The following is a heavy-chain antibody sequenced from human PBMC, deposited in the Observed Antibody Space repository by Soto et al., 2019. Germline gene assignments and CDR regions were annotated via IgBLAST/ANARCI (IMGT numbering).Heavy chain of an antibody. CDR2: IYYSGST. CDR1: GGSISSYY. CDR3: ARTTMVRGVIEVFDY. V-gene: IGHV4-59*01. D-gene: IGHD3-10*01. J-gene: IGHJ4*02. Sequence: SETLSLTCNVSGGSISSYYLSWIRQPPGKGLEWIGYIYYSGSTNYNPSLKSRVTISVDTSKKQFSLKLSSVTAADTAVYYCARTTMVRGVIEVFDYWGQGTLVTVYS.